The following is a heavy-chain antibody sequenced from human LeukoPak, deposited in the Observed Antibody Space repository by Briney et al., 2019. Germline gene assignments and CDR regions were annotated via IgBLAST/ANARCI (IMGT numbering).Heavy chain of an antibody. J-gene: IGHJ3*01. Sequence: GASVKVSCKAFGYSLTGYHLHWVRQAPRQGLEWMGWVNPKTGGTNYARKFQGSVTMTRDTSINTVNMELSRLTSDDTAVYYCAREFSSKLEWLAYVTGDDAFDVWGQGTMITVS. CDR1: GYSLTGYH. CDR2: VNPKTGGT. D-gene: IGHD3-3*01. CDR3: AREFSSKLEWLAYVTGDDAFDV. V-gene: IGHV1-2*02.